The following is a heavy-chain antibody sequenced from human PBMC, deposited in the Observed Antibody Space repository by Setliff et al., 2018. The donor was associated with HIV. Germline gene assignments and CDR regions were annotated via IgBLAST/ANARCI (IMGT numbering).Heavy chain of an antibody. V-gene: IGHV1-2*02. Sequence: EASVKVSCKASGYTFTGYYIHWVRQSPGQGLEWMGWINPKSGGTTYAQKFQGRVTMTGDTSMSTAYMELSGLRYDDTAVYYCARDFRSIRGGYVDYFDNWGQGALVTVSS. D-gene: IGHD6-25*01. CDR3: ARDFRSIRGGYVDYFDN. CDR1: GYTFTGYY. J-gene: IGHJ4*02. CDR2: INPKSGGT.